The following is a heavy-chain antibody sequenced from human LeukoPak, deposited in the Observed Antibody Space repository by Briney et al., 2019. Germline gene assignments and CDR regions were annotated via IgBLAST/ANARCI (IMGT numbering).Heavy chain of an antibody. Sequence: GSLRLSCAASGFTFSSYAMSWVRQAPGKGLEWVSRINGDGSSTTYADSVKGRFTISRDNAKDTLYLQMNSLRAEDTAVYYCARDVQAGPGYWGQGSLVTVSS. CDR1: GFTFSSYA. J-gene: IGHJ4*02. V-gene: IGHV3-74*01. CDR3: ARDVQAGPGY. CDR2: INGDGSST. D-gene: IGHD6-19*01.